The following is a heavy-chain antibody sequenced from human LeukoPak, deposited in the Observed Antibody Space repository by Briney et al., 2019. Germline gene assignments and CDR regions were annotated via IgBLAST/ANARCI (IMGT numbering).Heavy chain of an antibody. D-gene: IGHD3-3*01. CDR2: ISAYNGNT. Sequence: ASVKVSCKASGYTFTSYGISWVRQAPGQGLEWMGWISAYNGNTNYAQKLQGRVTMTTDTSTSTAYMELRSLRSDDTAVYYCARDLPPFKFTIFGVVIGYWGQGTLVTVSS. V-gene: IGHV1-18*01. J-gene: IGHJ4*02. CDR3: ARDLPPFKFTIFGVVIGY. CDR1: GYTFTSYG.